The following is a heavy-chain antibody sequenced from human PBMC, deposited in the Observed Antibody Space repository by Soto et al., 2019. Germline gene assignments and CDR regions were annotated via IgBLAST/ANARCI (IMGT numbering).Heavy chain of an antibody. Sequence: GESLKISCAASGFTFSSYAISWVRQAPGKGLEWVSVISGSDDSTYYADSVKGRFTISRDNSKNTLYLQMNSLRAEDTAVYYCAKRSSSSTFDYWGQGTLVTVSS. J-gene: IGHJ4*02. D-gene: IGHD6-6*01. V-gene: IGHV3-23*01. CDR3: AKRSSSSTFDY. CDR1: GFTFSSYA. CDR2: ISGSDDST.